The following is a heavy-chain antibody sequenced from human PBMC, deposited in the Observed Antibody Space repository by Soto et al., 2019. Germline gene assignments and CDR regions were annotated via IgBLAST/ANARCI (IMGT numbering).Heavy chain of an antibody. CDR2: IYYSGST. D-gene: IGHD2-15*01. Sequence: PXGTLSLTFTVSGGSVSSGSDYWSWIRQPPGKGLEWIGYIYYSGSTNYNPSLKSRVTISVDTSKNQFSLKLSSVTAADTAVYYCARGSCSGGTCYPPDWFDPWGQGTLVTVSS. V-gene: IGHV4-61*01. CDR1: GGSVSSGSDY. CDR3: ARGSCSGGTCYPPDWFDP. J-gene: IGHJ5*02.